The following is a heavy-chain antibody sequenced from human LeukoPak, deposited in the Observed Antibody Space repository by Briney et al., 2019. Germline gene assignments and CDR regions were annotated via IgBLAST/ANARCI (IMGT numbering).Heavy chain of an antibody. Sequence: TSETLSLTCTVSGGSISSSSYYWGWIRQPPGKGLEWIGSIYYSGSTYYNPSLKSRVTISVDTSKNQFSLKLSSVTAADTAVYYCARERGGDYGSGFPSRGNYYMDVWGKGTTVTVSS. D-gene: IGHD3-10*01. CDR3: ARERGGDYGSGFPSRGNYYMDV. J-gene: IGHJ6*03. CDR1: GGSISSSSYY. CDR2: IYYSGST. V-gene: IGHV4-39*07.